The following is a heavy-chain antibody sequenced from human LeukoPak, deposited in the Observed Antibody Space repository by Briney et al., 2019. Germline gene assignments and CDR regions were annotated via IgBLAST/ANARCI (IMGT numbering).Heavy chain of an antibody. CDR2: IYHSGNT. Sequence: SETLSLTCRVSGGSISSYYWSWIRQPPGKGLEWIGYIYHSGNTNYNPSLKSRVTISVDTSKNQFSLKLSSVTAADTAVYYCARPRRQRNWFDPWGQGTLVTVSS. V-gene: IGHV4-59*08. CDR3: ARPRRQRNWFDP. D-gene: IGHD6-25*01. CDR1: GGSISSYY. J-gene: IGHJ5*02.